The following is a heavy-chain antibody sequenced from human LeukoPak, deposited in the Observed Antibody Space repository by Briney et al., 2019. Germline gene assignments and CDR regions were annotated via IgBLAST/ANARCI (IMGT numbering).Heavy chain of an antibody. CDR1: GYTFTSYD. J-gene: IGHJ5*02. Sequence: ASVKVSCKASGYTFTSYDINWVRQATGQGLEWMGWMNPNSGNTGYAQKFQGRVTITRNTSISTAYMELSSLRSEDTAVYYCARCPSHTWYGAYSYFNWFDPWGQGTLVTVSS. V-gene: IGHV1-8*03. D-gene: IGHD5-18*01. CDR2: MNPNSGNT. CDR3: ARCPSHTWYGAYSYFNWFDP.